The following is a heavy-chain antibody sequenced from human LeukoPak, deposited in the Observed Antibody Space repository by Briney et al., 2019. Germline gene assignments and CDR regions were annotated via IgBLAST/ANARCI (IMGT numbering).Heavy chain of an antibody. CDR2: IIPIFGIA. V-gene: IGHV1-69*13. Sequence: SVKVSCKASGGTFTSYAISWVRQAPGQGLEWMGGIIPIFGIANYAQKFKGRVTITADESASTAYMELSSRRHGDTAVYYCARDNRYSGSYCDYWGQGPLLTVPS. CDR3: ARDNRYSGSYCDY. D-gene: IGHD1-26*01. CDR1: GGTFTSYA. J-gene: IGHJ4*02.